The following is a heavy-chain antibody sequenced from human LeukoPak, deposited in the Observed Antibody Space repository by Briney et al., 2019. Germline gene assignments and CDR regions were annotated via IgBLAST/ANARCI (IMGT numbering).Heavy chain of an antibody. CDR3: ARERIDMTTVTTDGY. V-gene: IGHV4-39*02. CDR2: IYYSGST. D-gene: IGHD4-17*01. Sequence: PSETLSLTCTVSGGSISSSSYYWGWIRQPPGKGLEWIGSIYYSGSTYYNPSLKSRVTISVDTSKNQFSLKLSSVTAADTAVYYCARERIDMTTVTTDGYWGQGTLVTVSS. J-gene: IGHJ4*02. CDR1: GGSISSSSYY.